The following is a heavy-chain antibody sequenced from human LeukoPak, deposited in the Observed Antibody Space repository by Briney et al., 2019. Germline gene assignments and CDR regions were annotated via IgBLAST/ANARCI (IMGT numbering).Heavy chain of an antibody. D-gene: IGHD3-3*01. CDR1: GYSIASGYY. CDR3: AGLRFFRDRIFDY. V-gene: IGHV4-38-2*02. CDR2: LYYSGST. Sequence: PSETLSLTCSVSGYSIASGYYWGWIRQSPGKGLEWIGSLYYSGSTYYNPSLKSRVTMSVDTSKNQFSLKLYSVTAADTAVYYCAGLRFFRDRIFDYWGQGTLVTVSS. J-gene: IGHJ4*02.